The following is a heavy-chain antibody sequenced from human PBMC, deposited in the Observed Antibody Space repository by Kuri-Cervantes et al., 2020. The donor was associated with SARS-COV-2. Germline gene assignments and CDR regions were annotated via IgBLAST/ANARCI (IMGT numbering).Heavy chain of an antibody. D-gene: IGHD2-21*01. V-gene: IGHV3-23*01. CDR2: ISGSGGST. CDR3: AKDRVGVQDF. Sequence: GGSLRLSCAASGFTFSSYAMSWVRQAPGKGLEWVSAISGSGGSTYYADSVKGRFTISRDNSQNTLYLHMKSLRSEDMAMYYCAKDRVGVQDFWGQGTLVTVSS. J-gene: IGHJ4*02. CDR1: GFTFSSYA.